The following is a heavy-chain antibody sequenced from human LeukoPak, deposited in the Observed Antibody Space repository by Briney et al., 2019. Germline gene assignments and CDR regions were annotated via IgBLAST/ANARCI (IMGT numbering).Heavy chain of an antibody. CDR1: GYTFTSHG. CDR3: ARGRGYCSSTSCQLTDY. J-gene: IGHJ4*02. V-gene: IGHV1-18*01. Sequence: ASVTVSCKASGYTFTSHGISWVRQAPGQGLEWMGWISAYNGNTNYAQKLQGRVTMTTDTSTSTAYMELRSLRSDDTAVYYCARGRGYCSSTSCQLTDYWGQGTLVTVSS. CDR2: ISAYNGNT. D-gene: IGHD2-2*01.